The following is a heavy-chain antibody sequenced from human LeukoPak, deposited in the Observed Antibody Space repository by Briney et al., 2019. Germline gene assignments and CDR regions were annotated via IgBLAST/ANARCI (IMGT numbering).Heavy chain of an antibody. J-gene: IGHJ4*02. D-gene: IGHD3-3*01. CDR2: ISAYNGNT. V-gene: IGHV1-18*01. CDR3: ARIPYYDFWSGYYDY. CDR1: GYTFTSYG. Sequence: ASVKVSCKASGYTFTSYGISWVRQAPGQGLEWMGWISAYNGNTNYAQKLQGRVTMTTDTSTSTAYMELRSLRSDDTAVYYCARIPYYDFWSGYYDYWGQGTLVTASS.